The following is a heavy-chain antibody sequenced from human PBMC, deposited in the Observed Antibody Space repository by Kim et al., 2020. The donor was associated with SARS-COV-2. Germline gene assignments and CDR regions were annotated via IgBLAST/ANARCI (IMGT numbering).Heavy chain of an antibody. V-gene: IGHV1-8*01. CDR2: T. Sequence: TGYAQKFQGRVTMTRNTSISTAYMELSSLRSEDTAVYYCASPLVRGVFTNWGQGTLVTVSS. CDR3: ASPLVRGVFTN. D-gene: IGHD3-10*01. J-gene: IGHJ4*02.